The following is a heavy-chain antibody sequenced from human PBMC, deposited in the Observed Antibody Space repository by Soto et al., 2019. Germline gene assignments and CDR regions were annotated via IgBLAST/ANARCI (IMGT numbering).Heavy chain of an antibody. CDR3: AKDQVGTTGTSRPSKTYYYYYGMDV. Sequence: GGSLRLSCAASGFTFSCYGMHWVRQDPGKGQEWVAVISYDGSNKYYAGSVKGRFTISRDNSKNTLYLQMNSLRAEDTAVYYCAKDQVGTTGTSRPSKTYYYYYGMDVWGQGTTVTVSS. CDR1: GFTFSCYG. D-gene: IGHD1-1*01. CDR2: ISYDGSNK. V-gene: IGHV3-30*18. J-gene: IGHJ6*02.